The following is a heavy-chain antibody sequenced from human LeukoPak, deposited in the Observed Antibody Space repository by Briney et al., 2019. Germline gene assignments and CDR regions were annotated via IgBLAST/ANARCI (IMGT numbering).Heavy chain of an antibody. Sequence: HPGGSLRLSCVASGFTFKNYGMAWVRPVAGKGLEWVSAISASADSQYYTDSVKGRFTISRDNSKHTLYLQMNSLRAEDTAVYYCSKWKAIVLVPAARSPIDYWGQGTLVTVSS. D-gene: IGHD2-2*01. CDR1: GFTFKNYG. CDR3: SKWKAIVLVPAARSPIDY. V-gene: IGHV3-23*01. CDR2: ISASADSQ. J-gene: IGHJ4*02.